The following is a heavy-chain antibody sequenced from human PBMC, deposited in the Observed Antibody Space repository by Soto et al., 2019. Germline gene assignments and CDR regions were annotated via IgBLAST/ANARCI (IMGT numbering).Heavy chain of an antibody. Sequence: LEWIGEINHRGSTNYNPSLKSRVTISVDTSKNQFSLKLSSVTAADTAVYYCAAEEGGYSGYDRRYYYYGMDVWGQGTTVTVSS. D-gene: IGHD5-12*01. CDR2: INHRGST. CDR3: AAEEGGYSGYDRRYYYYGMDV. J-gene: IGHJ6*02. V-gene: IGHV4-34*01.